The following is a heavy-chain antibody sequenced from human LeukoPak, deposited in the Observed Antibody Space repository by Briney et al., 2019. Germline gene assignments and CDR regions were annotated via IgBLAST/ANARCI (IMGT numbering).Heavy chain of an antibody. D-gene: IGHD4/OR15-4a*01. V-gene: IGHV4-34*01. CDR2: INHSGST. CDR3: ARGDYGDDAFDI. Sequence: SETLSLTCAVYGGSFSGYYWSWIRQPPGKGLVWIGEINHSGSTNYNPSLKSRVTISVDTSKNQFSLKLSSVTAADTAVYYCARGDYGDDAFDIWGQGTMVTVSS. J-gene: IGHJ3*02. CDR1: GGSFSGYY.